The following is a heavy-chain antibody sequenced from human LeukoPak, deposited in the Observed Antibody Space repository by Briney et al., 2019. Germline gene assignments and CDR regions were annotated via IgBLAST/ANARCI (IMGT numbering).Heavy chain of an antibody. V-gene: IGHV7-4-1*02. J-gene: IGHJ4*02. CDR3: ARDSRMTTVTTNLV. Sequence: ASVKVSCKASGYTFTSYAMNWVRQAPGQGLEWMGWINTNTGNPTYAQGFTGRFVFSLDTSVSTAYLQISSLKAEDTAVYYCARDSRMTTVTTNLVWGQGTLVTVSS. D-gene: IGHD4-17*01. CDR1: GYTFTSYA. CDR2: INTNTGNP.